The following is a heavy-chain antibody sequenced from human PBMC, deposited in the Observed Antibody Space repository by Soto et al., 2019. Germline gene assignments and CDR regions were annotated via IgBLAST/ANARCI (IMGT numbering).Heavy chain of an antibody. Sequence: QVQLVESGGGVVQPGRSLRLSCAASGFTFSSYAMHWVRQAPGKGLEWVAVISYDGSNKYYADSVKGRFTISRDNSKNTLYLQMNSLRAEDTAVYYCARREGAITYYFDYWGQGTLVTVSS. D-gene: IGHD1-26*01. V-gene: IGHV3-30-3*01. CDR3: ARREGAITYYFDY. CDR2: ISYDGSNK. CDR1: GFTFSSYA. J-gene: IGHJ4*02.